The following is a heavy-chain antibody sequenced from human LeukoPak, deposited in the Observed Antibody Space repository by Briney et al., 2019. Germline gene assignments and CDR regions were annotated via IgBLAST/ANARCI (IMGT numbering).Heavy chain of an antibody. CDR2: MNPNSGNT. D-gene: IGHD1-26*01. J-gene: IGHJ4*02. CDR3: ARSSVGARRRIDY. Sequence: ASVKVSCKASRYTFTSYDINWVRQATGQGLESMGWMNPNSGNTGYAQKFQGRVTMTRSTSINTAYMELNSLTSEDTAVYYCARSSVGARRRIDYWGQGTLVTVSS. V-gene: IGHV1-8*01. CDR1: RYTFTSYD.